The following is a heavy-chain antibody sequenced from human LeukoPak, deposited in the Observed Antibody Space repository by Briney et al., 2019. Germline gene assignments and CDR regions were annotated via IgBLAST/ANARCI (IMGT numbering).Heavy chain of an antibody. V-gene: IGHV3-15*01. Sequence: PGGSLRLSCAASGFTFTNAWMSWVRQVPGKGLEWVGRIQSKSDGGTTEYAAPVKGRFTISRDDSKNTLYLQMNSLKIEDTGVYYCTTPEPRDDSSGYSVNDAFDIWGQGTMVTVSS. J-gene: IGHJ3*02. CDR2: IQSKSDGGTT. D-gene: IGHD3-22*01. CDR3: TTPEPRDDSSGYSVNDAFDI. CDR1: GFTFTNAW.